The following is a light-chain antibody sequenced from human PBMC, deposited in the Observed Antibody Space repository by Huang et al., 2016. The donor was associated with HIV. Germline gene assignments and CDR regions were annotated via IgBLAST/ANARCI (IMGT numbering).Light chain of an antibody. Sequence: EIVLTQSPATLSLSPGERATLSCRASQSVSSYLAWYQQKPVQAPRLLIYDASNRATGIPARFSGSGSGTDFTLTISSLEPEDFAVYYCQQRSSWPPTFGPGTKVDIK. J-gene: IGKJ3*01. CDR3: QQRSSWPPT. CDR1: QSVSSY. CDR2: DAS. V-gene: IGKV3-11*01.